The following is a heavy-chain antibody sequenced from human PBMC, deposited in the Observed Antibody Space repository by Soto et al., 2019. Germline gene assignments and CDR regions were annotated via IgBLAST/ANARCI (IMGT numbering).Heavy chain of an antibody. CDR1: GYTFTSYD. CDR3: ARGPDRDVDPLKYFQH. J-gene: IGHJ1*01. V-gene: IGHV1-8*01. D-gene: IGHD3-10*01. Sequence: QVQLVQSGAEVKKPGASVKVSCKASGYTFTSYDINWVRQATGQGLEWMGWMNPNSGNTGYAQKFQGRVTMTRNTSISTTYMELSSLRSEDTAVYYCARGPDRDVDPLKYFQHWGQGTLVTVSS. CDR2: MNPNSGNT.